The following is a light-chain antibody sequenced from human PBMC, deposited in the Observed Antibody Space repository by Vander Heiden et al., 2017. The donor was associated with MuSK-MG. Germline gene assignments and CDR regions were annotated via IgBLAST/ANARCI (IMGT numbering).Light chain of an antibody. CDR1: TSNIGSSY. V-gene: IGLV1-47*01. CDR3: AEWDGSLSGYV. Sequence: QSVLTQPPSASGTPGQRVTISCSGSTSNIGSSYVYWYQQLPGTAPKLRIYRTNQRSSGVPDRFAGSKSGTSGYLAISGLRSEEEADDDGAEWDGSLSGYVFGGGTKLTVL. J-gene: IGLJ2*01. CDR2: RTN.